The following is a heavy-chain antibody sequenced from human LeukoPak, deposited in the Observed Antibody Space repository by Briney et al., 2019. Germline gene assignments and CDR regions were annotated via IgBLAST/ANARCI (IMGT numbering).Heavy chain of an antibody. Sequence: PSETLSLTCAASGGSISSGGYSWSWIQQPPGKGLEWIGYIYHSGSTYYNPSLKSRVTISVDRSKNQFSLKLSSVTAADTAVYYCARGAYCGGDCYFGAFDIWGQGTMVTVS. J-gene: IGHJ3*02. D-gene: IGHD2-21*02. CDR2: IYHSGST. V-gene: IGHV4-30-2*01. CDR1: GGSISSGGYS. CDR3: ARGAYCGGDCYFGAFDI.